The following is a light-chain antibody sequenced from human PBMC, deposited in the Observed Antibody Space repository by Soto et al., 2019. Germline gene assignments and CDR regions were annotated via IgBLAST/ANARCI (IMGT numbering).Light chain of an antibody. V-gene: IGKV3-15*01. CDR1: QSVSSD. CDR3: QQRSSWPPT. J-gene: IGKJ1*01. CDR2: GAS. Sequence: EIVMTQSPATLSVSPGERATLSCRASQSVSSDLAWYHQKPGQAPRLLIYGASTRATGIPARFSGSGSGTDFTLTISSLQSEDFAVYYCQQRSSWPPTFGQGTKVDIK.